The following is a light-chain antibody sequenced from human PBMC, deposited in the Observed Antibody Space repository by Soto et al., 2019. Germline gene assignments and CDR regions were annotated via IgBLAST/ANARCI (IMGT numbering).Light chain of an antibody. CDR1: SSNIGAGYD. Sequence: QSVPTQPPSVSGAPGQRVTISCTGSSSNIGAGYDVHWYQQLPGTAPKLLIYGNSNRPSGVPDRFSGSKSGTSASLAITGLQAEDEADDYCQSSDSSLSGVVFGGGTKVTVL. CDR2: GNS. J-gene: IGLJ2*01. V-gene: IGLV1-40*01. CDR3: QSSDSSLSGVV.